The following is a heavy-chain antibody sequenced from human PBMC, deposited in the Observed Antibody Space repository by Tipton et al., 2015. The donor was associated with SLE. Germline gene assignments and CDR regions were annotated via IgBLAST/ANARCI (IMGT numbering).Heavy chain of an antibody. CDR3: ARGTLWSGYYGDY. CDR1: GFTFSSYS. Sequence: SLRLSCAASGFTFSSYSMNWVRQAPGKGLEWVSYISSSSSTIYYADSVKGRFTISRDNAKNSLYLQMNSLRAEDTAVYYCARGTLWSGYYGDYWGQGTLVTVSS. V-gene: IGHV3-48*01. D-gene: IGHD3-3*01. CDR2: ISSSSSTI. J-gene: IGHJ4*02.